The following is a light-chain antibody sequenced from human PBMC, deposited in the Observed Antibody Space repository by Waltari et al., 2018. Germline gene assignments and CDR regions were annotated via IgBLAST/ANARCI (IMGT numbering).Light chain of an antibody. CDR1: GLGNKY. J-gene: IGLJ2*01. CDR2: EDA. V-gene: IGLV3-1*01. Sequence: SYELTQPPSVSVSPGQTASIPCSGDGLGNKYVRWFQQRPGQSPVLVIYEDAKRPSGVPARISGSNSENMATLTISGTQATDEADYYCQAWDPTSHVTFGGGTKLTVL. CDR3: QAWDPTSHVT.